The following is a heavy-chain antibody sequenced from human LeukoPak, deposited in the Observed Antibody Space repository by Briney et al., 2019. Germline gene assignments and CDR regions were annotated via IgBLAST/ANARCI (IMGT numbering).Heavy chain of an antibody. CDR2: ITGSGGST. CDR1: GFTFSNYG. V-gene: IGHV3-23*01. Sequence: SGGTLRLSCAASGFTFSNYGLSWVRQAPGKGLEWVSGITGSGGSTYYADSVKGRFTISRDNSKNTLYLQMNSLRAEDTAVYYCARDGNPASYDSSGYYSPYFDYWGQGTLVTVSS. CDR3: ARDGNPASYDSSGYYSPYFDY. D-gene: IGHD3-22*01. J-gene: IGHJ4*02.